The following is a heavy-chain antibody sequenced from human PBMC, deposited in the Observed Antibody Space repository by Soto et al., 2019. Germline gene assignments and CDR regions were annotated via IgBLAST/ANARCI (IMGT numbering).Heavy chain of an antibody. Sequence: EVQLLESGGGLVQPGGSLRLSCAASGFTFSNYAMTWVRQAPGRGLEWVSVISGSGGSTYYEDSVKGRFTISRANSKNTLYLQINSLRAEDTAVYYCAKDLQGGYFWSGFYSGDAFDIWGQGTMVTVSS. CDR2: ISGSGGST. CDR1: GFTFSNYA. D-gene: IGHD3-3*01. CDR3: AKDLQGGYFWSGFYSGDAFDI. V-gene: IGHV3-23*01. J-gene: IGHJ3*02.